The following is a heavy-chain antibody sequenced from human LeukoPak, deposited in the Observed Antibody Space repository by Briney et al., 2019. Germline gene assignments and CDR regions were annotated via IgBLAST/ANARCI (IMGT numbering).Heavy chain of an antibody. CDR1: GFTFSSYG. J-gene: IGHJ4*02. Sequence: GGSLRLFCAASGFTFSSYGMHWVRQAPGKGLEWVAFIRYDGISKYYADSVKCRFTISRDNSKNTLYLQMNSLRAEDTAVYYCAKDMRITMILMVKAPTEFDYWGQGTLVTVSS. D-gene: IGHD3-22*01. CDR2: IRYDGISK. CDR3: AKDMRITMILMVKAPTEFDY. V-gene: IGHV3-30*02.